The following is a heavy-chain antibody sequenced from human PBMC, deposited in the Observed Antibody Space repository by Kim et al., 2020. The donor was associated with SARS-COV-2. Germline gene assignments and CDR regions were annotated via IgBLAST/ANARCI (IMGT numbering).Heavy chain of an antibody. D-gene: IGHD1-26*01. CDR2: IHPNSGDT. J-gene: IGHJ4*02. CDR1: GYTFTDYY. Sequence: ASVKVSCKASGYTFTDYYIHWVRQAPGQGLEWMGRIHPNSGDTDYAQKFRDRVTMTRDTSVTTTYMEMSTLRPDDTAVFYCARGQRDGSSYCELWGQGTLVTVSS. CDR3: ARGQRDGSSYCEL. V-gene: IGHV1-2*06.